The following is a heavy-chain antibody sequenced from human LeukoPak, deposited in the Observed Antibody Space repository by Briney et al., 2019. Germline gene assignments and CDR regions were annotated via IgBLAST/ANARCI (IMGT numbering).Heavy chain of an antibody. CDR3: ARGPRPLYYYYYGMDV. CDR1: GGSFSGYY. CDR2: INHSGST. Sequence: SETLSLTCAVYGGSFSGYYWSLIRQPPGKGLEWIGEINHSGSTNYNPSLKSRVTISVDTSKNQFSLKLSSVTAADTAVYYCARGPRPLYYYYYGMDVWGQGTTVTVSS. V-gene: IGHV4-34*01. J-gene: IGHJ6*02.